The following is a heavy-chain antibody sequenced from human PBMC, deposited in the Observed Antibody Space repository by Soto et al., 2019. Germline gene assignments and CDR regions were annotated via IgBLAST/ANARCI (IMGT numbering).Heavy chain of an antibody. CDR1: GYTFSNFG. V-gene: IGHV1-18*01. CDR2: ISPNSEKT. D-gene: IGHD3-9*01. Sequence: ASVKVSCKASGYTFSNFGISWVRQAPGEGLEWMGWISPNSEKTKIAQRFKGRVTMTTDISTSTSYLELRGLTSDDTAVYYCTKDAKFDDTYTGYFVNDLWG. CDR3: TKDAKFDDTYTGYFVNDL. J-gene: IGHJ5*02.